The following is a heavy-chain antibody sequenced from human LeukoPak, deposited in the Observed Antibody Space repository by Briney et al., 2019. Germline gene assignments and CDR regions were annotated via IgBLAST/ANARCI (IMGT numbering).Heavy chain of an antibody. CDR1: GGTFSSYA. CDR3: ASTHSYYYYYMDV. CDR2: IIPIFGTA. Sequence: SVKVSCKASGGTFSSYAISWVRQAPGQGLEWMGGIIPIFGTANYAQKFQGRVTITTDESTSTAYMELSSLRSEDTAVYYCASTHSYYYYYMDVWGKGTTVTVSS. V-gene: IGHV1-69*05. J-gene: IGHJ6*03.